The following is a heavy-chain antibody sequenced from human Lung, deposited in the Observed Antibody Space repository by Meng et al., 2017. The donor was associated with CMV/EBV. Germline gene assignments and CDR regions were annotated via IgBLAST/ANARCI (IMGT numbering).Heavy chain of an antibody. Sequence: SXXVSXKASGYTFTGYYMHWVRQAPGQGLEWMGWINPNSGGTNYAQKFQGRVTMTRDTSISTAYMELSRLRSDDTAVYYCARRQYQLVGLAAFDIWGQGTXVTGSS. CDR1: GYTFTGYY. V-gene: IGHV1-2*02. J-gene: IGHJ3*02. CDR2: INPNSGGT. D-gene: IGHD2-2*01. CDR3: ARRQYQLVGLAAFDI.